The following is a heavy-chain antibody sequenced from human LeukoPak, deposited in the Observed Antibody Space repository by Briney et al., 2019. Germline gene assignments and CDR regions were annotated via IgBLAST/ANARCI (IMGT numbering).Heavy chain of an antibody. V-gene: IGHV3-48*03. CDR2: ISSSGSTI. D-gene: IGHD3-22*01. Sequence: GGSLRPSCAASGFTFSSYEMNWVRQAPGKGLEWVSYISSSGSTIYYADSVKGRFTISRDNAKNSLYLQMNSLRVEDTAVYYCARGPGEGGSSGYYYGKPEDPAEYYFDYWGQGTLVTVSS. CDR1: GFTFSSYE. CDR3: ARGPGEGGSSGYYYGKPEDPAEYYFDY. J-gene: IGHJ4*02.